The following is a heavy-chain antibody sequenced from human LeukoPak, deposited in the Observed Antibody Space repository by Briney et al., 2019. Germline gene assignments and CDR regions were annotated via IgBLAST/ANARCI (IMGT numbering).Heavy chain of an antibody. CDR2: INPSGGST. V-gene: IGHV1-46*01. CDR1: GYTFTSYY. CDR3: AGERIAARAGLDY. Sequence: ASVKVSCKASGYTFTSYYMHWVRQAPGQGLEWMGLINPSGGSTSYAQKFQGRVTMTRDTSTSTVYMELSSLRSEDTAVYYCAGERIAARAGLDYWGQGTLVTVSS. J-gene: IGHJ4*02. D-gene: IGHD6-6*01.